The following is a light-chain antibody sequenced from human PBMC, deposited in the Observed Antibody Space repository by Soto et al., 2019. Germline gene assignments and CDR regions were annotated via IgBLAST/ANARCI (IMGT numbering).Light chain of an antibody. V-gene: IGLV2-14*01. Sequence: QAVLTEPASVSVSPGEAITISCTGTSSDVGLYDYVSWYQQHPGKAPQLMIYAVSNRPSGVSNRFSASKSGNTASLFISGLQAEDEADYYCSSHTSESSYVFGSGTKVTVL. CDR1: SSDVGLYDY. J-gene: IGLJ1*01. CDR3: SSHTSESSYV. CDR2: AVS.